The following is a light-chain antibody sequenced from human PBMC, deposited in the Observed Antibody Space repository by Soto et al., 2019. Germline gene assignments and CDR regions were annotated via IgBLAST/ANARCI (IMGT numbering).Light chain of an antibody. J-gene: IGLJ1*01. CDR2: EVS. Sequence: QSALTQPASVSGSPGQSITISCAGTSSDVGGYNYVSWYQQHPGKAPKVIIYEVSNRPSGVSNRFSGSKSGNTASLTISGLQAEDEAGYYCSSFTITSTLFVFGSGSKVTVL. CDR1: SSDVGGYNY. V-gene: IGLV2-14*01. CDR3: SSFTITSTLFV.